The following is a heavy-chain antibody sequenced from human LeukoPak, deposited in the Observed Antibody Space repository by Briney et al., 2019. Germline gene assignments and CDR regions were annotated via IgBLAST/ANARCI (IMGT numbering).Heavy chain of an antibody. D-gene: IGHD5-12*01. CDR2: IWYDGSNK. CDR3: ARDISYDYFDY. CDR1: GFTFSSYG. Sequence: PGGSLRLSCAASGFTFSSYGMHWVRQAPGEGLEWVAVIWYDGSNKYYADSVKGRFTISRDNSKDTLYLQMNSLRAEDTAVYYCARDISYDYFDYWGQGTLVTVSS. V-gene: IGHV3-33*01. J-gene: IGHJ4*02.